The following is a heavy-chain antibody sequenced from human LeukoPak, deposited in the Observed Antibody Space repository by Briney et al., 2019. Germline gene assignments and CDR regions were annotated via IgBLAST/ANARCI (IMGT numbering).Heavy chain of an antibody. CDR3: ARRRDLYPGSYYPFDY. Sequence: RGESLKISCKGSGYRFTNYWIGWVRQMPGKGLEWMGIIYPGDSDTRYSPSFQGQVTISADKSITTAYLQWNRLKASDTAMYYCARRRDLYPGSYYPFDYWGQGTLVTASS. CDR2: IYPGDSDT. D-gene: IGHD1-26*01. J-gene: IGHJ4*02. CDR1: GYRFTNYW. V-gene: IGHV5-51*01.